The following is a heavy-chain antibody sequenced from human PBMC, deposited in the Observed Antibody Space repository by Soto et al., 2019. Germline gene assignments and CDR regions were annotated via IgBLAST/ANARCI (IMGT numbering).Heavy chain of an antibody. Sequence: VASVKVSCKASGGTFSSYDFSWVRQVPGQGLEWMGGIIPIFGTPNLAQKFQGRVAITADESMRTTYMELSSLRSEDTAVYFCARGLRDGYNDAFDIWGQGTMVTVSS. D-gene: IGHD5-12*01. J-gene: IGHJ3*02. V-gene: IGHV1-69*13. CDR2: IIPIFGTP. CDR1: GGTFSSYD. CDR3: ARGLRDGYNDAFDI.